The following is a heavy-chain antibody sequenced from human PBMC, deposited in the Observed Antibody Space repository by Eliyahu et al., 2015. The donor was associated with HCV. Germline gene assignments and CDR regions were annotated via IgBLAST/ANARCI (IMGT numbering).Heavy chain of an antibody. CDR3: TTGAPGGFDYYLDV. V-gene: IGHV3-15*01. D-gene: IGHD3-10*01. CDR1: GFTFXKAW. J-gene: IGHJ6*03. Sequence: EVQLVESGGGLVKPGGSLRLTXAASGFTFXKAWMXWVRQAPGKGLGWIGXIKSKTDGGTTDYAAPVKGRFTISRDDSKSTLYLQMNSLKTEDTAVYYCTTGAPGGFDYYLDVWGQGTTVTVSS. CDR2: IKSKTDGGTT.